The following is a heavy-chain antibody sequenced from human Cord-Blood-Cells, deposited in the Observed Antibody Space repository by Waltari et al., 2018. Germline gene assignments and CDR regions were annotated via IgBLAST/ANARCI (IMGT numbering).Heavy chain of an antibody. CDR2: INHSGST. J-gene: IGHJ3*02. CDR1: GGSFSGYY. D-gene: IGHD3-22*01. CDR3: ARKRYYDSSGYYYFKKNDAFDI. V-gene: IGHV4-34*01. Sequence: QVQLQQWGAGLLKPSETLSLTCAVYGGSFSGYYWSWIRQPPRMGPEWIGEINHSGSTNYNPSLKSRVTISVDTSKNQFSLKLSSVTAADTAVYYCARKRYYDSSGYYYFKKNDAFDIWGQGTMVTVSS.